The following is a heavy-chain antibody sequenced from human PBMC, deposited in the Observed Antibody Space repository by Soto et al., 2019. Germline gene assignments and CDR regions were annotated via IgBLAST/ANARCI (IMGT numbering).Heavy chain of an antibody. CDR1: GYTFTSYG. CDR2: ISAYNGNT. V-gene: IGHV1-18*01. J-gene: IGHJ4*02. CDR3: ARDVYYDILTGYYGVFDY. Sequence: GASVNVSCKASGYTFTSYGISWVRQAPGQGLEWMGWISAYNGNTNYAQKLQGRVTMTTDTSTSTAYMELRSLRSDDTAVYYCARDVYYDILTGYYGVFDYWGQGTLVTVSS. D-gene: IGHD3-9*01.